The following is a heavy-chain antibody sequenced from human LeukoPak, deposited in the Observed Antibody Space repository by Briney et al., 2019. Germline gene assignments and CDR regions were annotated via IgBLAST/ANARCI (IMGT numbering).Heavy chain of an antibody. CDR2: INHSGST. CDR3: ARVPNYGDYDY. D-gene: IGHD4-17*01. CDR1: GGSFSGYY. Sequence: SETLSLTCAVYGGSFSGYYWSWIRQPPGQGLEWIGEINHSGSTNYNPSLKSRVTISVDTSKNQFSLKLSSVTAADTAVYYCARVPNYGDYDYWGQGTLVTVSS. J-gene: IGHJ4*02. V-gene: IGHV4-34*01.